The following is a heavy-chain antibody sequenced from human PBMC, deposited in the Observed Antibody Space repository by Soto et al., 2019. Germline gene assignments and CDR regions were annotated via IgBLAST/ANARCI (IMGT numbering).Heavy chain of an antibody. CDR2: ISIYNGKT. V-gene: IGHV1-18*01. D-gene: IGHD3-22*01. Sequence: QVQLVQSGAEVKNPGASVKVYCQASGYRFISYGISWVRQAPGQGLEWMGGISIYNGKTNYAQNLQGRVTMTTDTARSTSSIEMRSLRHDDTAVYYCARVWANYYHSSGYGHGGYFDYGSQGTLVTVSS. J-gene: IGHJ4*02. CDR3: ARVWANYYHSSGYGHGGYFDY. CDR1: GYRFISYG.